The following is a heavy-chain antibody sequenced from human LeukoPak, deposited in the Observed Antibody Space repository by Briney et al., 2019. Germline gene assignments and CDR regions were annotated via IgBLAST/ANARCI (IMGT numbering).Heavy chain of an antibody. CDR1: GGSISSGDYY. CDR2: IYYSGST. D-gene: IGHD2-21*02. Sequence: SETLSLTCTVSGGSISSGDYYWSWIRQPPGKGLEWIGYIYYSGSTYYNPSLKSRVTISVDTSKNQVSLKLSSVIAADTAVYYCAGLPPYRPLDYWGQGTLVTVSS. J-gene: IGHJ4*02. V-gene: IGHV4-30-4*02. CDR3: AGLPPYRPLDY.